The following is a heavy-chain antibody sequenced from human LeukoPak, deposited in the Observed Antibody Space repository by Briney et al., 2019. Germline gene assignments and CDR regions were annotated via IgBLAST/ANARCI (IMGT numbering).Heavy chain of an antibody. D-gene: IGHD5-24*01. CDR3: ARVPGEMATHYYYYYMDV. CDR2: ISGSGGST. Sequence: QPGGSLRLSCAASGFTFSSYGMSWVRQAPGKGLEWVSAISGSGGSTYYADSVKGRFTISRDNSKNTLYLQMNSLRAEDTAVYYCARVPGEMATHYYYYYMDVWGKGTTVTVSS. CDR1: GFTFSSYG. V-gene: IGHV3-23*01. J-gene: IGHJ6*03.